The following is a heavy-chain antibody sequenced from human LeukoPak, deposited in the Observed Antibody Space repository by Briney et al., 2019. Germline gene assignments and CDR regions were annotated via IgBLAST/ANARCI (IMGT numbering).Heavy chain of an antibody. CDR3: ASFPVAGIANNDAFDI. Sequence: SETLSLTCTVSGGSISSSSYYWGWIRQPPGKGLEWIGSIYYSGSTHYNPSLKSRVTISVDTSKNQFSLKLSSVTAADTAVYYCASFPVAGIANNDAFDIWGQGTMVTVSS. D-gene: IGHD6-19*01. J-gene: IGHJ3*02. V-gene: IGHV4-39*01. CDR1: GGSISSSSYY. CDR2: IYYSGST.